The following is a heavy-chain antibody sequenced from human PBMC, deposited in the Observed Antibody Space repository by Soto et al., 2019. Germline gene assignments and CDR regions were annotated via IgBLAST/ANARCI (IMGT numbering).Heavy chain of an antibody. D-gene: IGHD6-19*01. Sequence: GGSLRLSCAASGFTFSSYGMHWVRQSPGKGLEWVAVIWYDGSNKYYAESVKGRFTISRDNSKNTLYLQMNSLRAEDTAVYYCARDSHVGSGWQLTADYWGQGTLVTVSS. CDR1: GFTFSSYG. V-gene: IGHV3-33*01. J-gene: IGHJ4*02. CDR3: ARDSHVGSGWQLTADY. CDR2: IWYDGSNK.